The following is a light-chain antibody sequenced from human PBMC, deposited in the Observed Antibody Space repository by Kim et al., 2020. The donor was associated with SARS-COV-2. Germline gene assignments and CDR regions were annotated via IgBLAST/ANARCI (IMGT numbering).Light chain of an antibody. J-gene: IGLJ2*01. Sequence: VSVALGQTARITCGGNNIGGKKVHWYQQKPGQAPVLVIYRDNNRPSGIPERFSGSNSGRTATLTISGAQAGDEADYYCQVWDSSTIFGGGTKLTVL. V-gene: IGLV3-9*01. CDR3: QVWDSSTI. CDR2: RDN. CDR1: NIGGKK.